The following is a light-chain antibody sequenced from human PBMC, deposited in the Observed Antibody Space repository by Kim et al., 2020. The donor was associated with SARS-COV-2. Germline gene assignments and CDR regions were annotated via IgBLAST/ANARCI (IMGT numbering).Light chain of an antibody. V-gene: IGLV2-23*02. J-gene: IGLJ1*01. CDR2: EVN. CDR1: SSDVGSYEL. CDR3: CSYAGSMTYV. Sequence: QSALTQPASVSGSPGQSITISCTGTSSDVGSYELVSWYQQHPGKAPKLMIYEVNKRPSGISNRFSGSKSGNTASLTISGLQAEDEADFYCCSYAGSMTYVFGTGTKVTVL.